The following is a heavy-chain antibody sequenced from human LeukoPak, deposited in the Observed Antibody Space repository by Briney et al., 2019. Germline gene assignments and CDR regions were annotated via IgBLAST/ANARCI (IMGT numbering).Heavy chain of an antibody. J-gene: IGHJ4*02. Sequence: SETLSLTCTVSGGSITSGGYYWSWIRQHPGKGLEWIGYIYYSGSTYYNPSLKSRVTISVDTSKNQFSLKLSSLTAADTAAYYCARDILSDSYVYFVHWGQGTLVTVSS. D-gene: IGHD2-21*02. V-gene: IGHV4-31*03. CDR2: IYYSGST. CDR3: ARDILSDSYVYFVH. CDR1: GGSITSGGYY.